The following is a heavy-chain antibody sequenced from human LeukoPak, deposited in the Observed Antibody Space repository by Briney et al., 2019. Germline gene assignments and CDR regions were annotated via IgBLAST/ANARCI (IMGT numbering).Heavy chain of an antibody. Sequence: PGGSLRLSCAASGFNFSSYWMHWVRQAPGKGLVWVSRIKSDGTSTSYADSVKGRFTISRDNAKNTLYLQMNSLRAEDTAVYYCARRYYCEPWSQGTMVTVSS. J-gene: IGHJ3*01. D-gene: IGHD3-10*01. CDR1: GFNFSSYW. V-gene: IGHV3-74*01. CDR3: ARRYYCEP. CDR2: IKSDGTST.